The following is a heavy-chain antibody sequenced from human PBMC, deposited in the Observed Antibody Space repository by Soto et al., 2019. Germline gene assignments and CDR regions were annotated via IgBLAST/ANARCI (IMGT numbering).Heavy chain of an antibody. CDR1: GGTFSSYA. Sequence: ASVKVSCKASGGTFSSYAISWVRQAPGQGLEWMGGIIPIFGTANYAQKFQGRVTITADESTSTAYMELSSLRSEDTAVYYCARRGAARRDVAFDIWGQGTMVTVSS. J-gene: IGHJ3*02. V-gene: IGHV1-69*13. D-gene: IGHD3-16*01. CDR2: IIPIFGTA. CDR3: ARRGAARRDVAFDI.